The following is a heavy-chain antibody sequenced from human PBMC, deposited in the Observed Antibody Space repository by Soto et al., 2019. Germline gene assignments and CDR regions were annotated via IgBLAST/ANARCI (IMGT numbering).Heavy chain of an antibody. CDR2: IYYSGST. CDR3: ARDRITMVRGVNSPLYYYYYGMDV. Sequence: SETLSLTCTVSGGSISSGGYYWSWIRQHPGKGLEWIGYIYYSGSTYYNPSLKSRVTISVDTSKNQFSLKLSSVSAADTAVYYCARDRITMVRGVNSPLYYYYYGMDVWGQGTTVTVSS. V-gene: IGHV4-31*03. D-gene: IGHD3-10*01. CDR1: GGSISSGGYY. J-gene: IGHJ6*02.